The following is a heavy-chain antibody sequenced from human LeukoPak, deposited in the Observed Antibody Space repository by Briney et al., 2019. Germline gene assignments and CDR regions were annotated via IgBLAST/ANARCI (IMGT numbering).Heavy chain of an antibody. J-gene: IGHJ6*02. CDR3: ARGRSNYNGMDV. CDR2: IYYNGNT. CDR1: DGSINSYY. Sequence: PSETLSLTCSVSDGSINSYYWNWIRRPPGKGLEWIGYIYYNGNTNYSPSLKSRVTMSVDTSKNLFSLKVSSVTAADTAVYYCARGRSNYNGMDVWGQGTTVTVSS. V-gene: IGHV4-59*01. D-gene: IGHD1-26*01.